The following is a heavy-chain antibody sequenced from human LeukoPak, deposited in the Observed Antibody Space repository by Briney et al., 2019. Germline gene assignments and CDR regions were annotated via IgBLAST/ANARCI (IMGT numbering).Heavy chain of an antibody. V-gene: IGHV4-39*01. CDR1: GGSISSSNYH. D-gene: IGHD1-20*01. J-gene: IGHJ4*02. Sequence: PSGTLSLTCTVSGGSISSSNYHWGWIRQPPGKGLEWIGSIYYSGSTYYNPSLWSRVSMSVDRSKNQFSLKLSSATAADTAVYYCARAMGGITGTPYYFDYWGQGSLVTVSS. CDR3: ARAMGGITGTPYYFDY. CDR2: IYYSGST.